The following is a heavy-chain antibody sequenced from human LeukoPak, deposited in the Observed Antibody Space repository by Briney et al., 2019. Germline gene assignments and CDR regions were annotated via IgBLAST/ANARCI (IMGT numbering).Heavy chain of an antibody. CDR1: GFTFSSFE. D-gene: IGHD3-22*01. J-gene: IGHJ4*02. CDR2: ISGSGDTT. Sequence: GGSLRLSCAASGFTFSSFEMNWVRQAPGKGLEYISYISGSGDTTYYADSVKGRFSVSRDNAKNSLYLQINSLRPEDTGVYYCVRGQRVVAMPSFDHWGQGTLVIVSS. CDR3: VRGQRVVAMPSFDH. V-gene: IGHV3-48*03.